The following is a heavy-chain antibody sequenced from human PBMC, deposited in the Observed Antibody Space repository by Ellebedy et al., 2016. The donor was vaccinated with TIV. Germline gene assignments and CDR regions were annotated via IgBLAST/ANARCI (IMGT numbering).Heavy chain of an antibody. CDR3: ARIKGQDTD. Sequence: GESLKISCAASGFTFSNYWMNWVRQAPGKGLEWVANIKQDGSEQYYVDSVKGRFTISRDNAKNSLYLQMNSLRAEDTAVYYCARIKGQDTDWGQGTLVTVSS. CDR1: GFTFSNYW. V-gene: IGHV3-7*03. J-gene: IGHJ4*02. CDR2: IKQDGSEQ.